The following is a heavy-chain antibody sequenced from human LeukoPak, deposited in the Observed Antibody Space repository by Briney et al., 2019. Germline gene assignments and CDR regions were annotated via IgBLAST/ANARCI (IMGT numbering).Heavy chain of an antibody. CDR2: LSSSGAFI. Sequence: PGGSLRLSCAASGFTFRNWAMHWVRQAPGKGLEWVSSLSSSGAFIYYADSVKGRFTISRDNAKNSLFPQMNSLRAEDTAVYYCARRASTYEFDYWGQGTLVTVSS. J-gene: IGHJ4*02. V-gene: IGHV3-21*01. CDR1: GFTFRNWA. CDR3: ARRASTYEFDY. D-gene: IGHD3-3*01.